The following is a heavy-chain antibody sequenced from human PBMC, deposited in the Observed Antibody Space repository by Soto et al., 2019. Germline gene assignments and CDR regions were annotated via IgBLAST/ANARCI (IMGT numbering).Heavy chain of an antibody. J-gene: IGHJ4*02. Sequence: QVQLVQSGAEVRKPGASVKVSCKPSGYTFNTYYLHWLRQAPGQALEWMGVIHPSGGGTTYAQKFLGRVTVTRDTSTTTVLMELSSLRSDDTALYYCARGGHIAVVTASFDNWGQGTLVTVSS. CDR2: IHPSGGGT. CDR1: GYTFNTYY. D-gene: IGHD2-21*02. V-gene: IGHV1-46*02. CDR3: ARGGHIAVVTASFDN.